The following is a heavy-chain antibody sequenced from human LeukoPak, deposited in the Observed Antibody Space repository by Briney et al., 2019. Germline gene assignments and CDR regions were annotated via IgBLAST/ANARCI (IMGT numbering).Heavy chain of an antibody. CDR3: VKDRAGYCSGGSSQDLDY. J-gene: IGHJ4*02. D-gene: IGHD2-15*01. CDR1: GFTFSSYA. V-gene: IGHV3-64D*06. Sequence: PGGSLRLSCSASGFTFSSYAMHWVRQAPGKGLEYVSAISSNGGSTYYADSVKGRFTISRDNSKNTLYLQMSSLRAEDTAVYYCVKDRAGYCSGGSSQDLDYWGQGTLVTVSS. CDR2: ISSNGGST.